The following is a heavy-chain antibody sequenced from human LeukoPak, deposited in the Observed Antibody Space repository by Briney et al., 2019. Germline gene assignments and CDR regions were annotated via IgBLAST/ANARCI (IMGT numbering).Heavy chain of an antibody. J-gene: IGHJ6*02. Sequence: GGSLRLSCAASGFSLSSYAMTWVRQAPGQGLEWVSGIPSNGGSTYYADSVKGRFTISRDNSKNTLYLQMNSLRAEDTAVYYCAKDLQQEKYYYYGMDVWGQGTTVTVSS. CDR3: AKDLQQEKYYYYGMDV. D-gene: IGHD6-13*01. CDR1: GFSLSSYA. CDR2: IPSNGGST. V-gene: IGHV3-23*01.